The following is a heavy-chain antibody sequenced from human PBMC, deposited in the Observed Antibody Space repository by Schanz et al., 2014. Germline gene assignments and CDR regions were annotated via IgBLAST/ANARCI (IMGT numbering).Heavy chain of an antibody. CDR1: GFTFSSYA. Sequence: QVQLVESGGGVVQPGRSLRLSCAASGFTFSSYAMHWVRQAPGKGLEWVAVISYDGRNKYYADSVKGRFTISRDNSKNTLYLQMNSLRAEDTAVYYCARDLEEYDGGGGGFAPWGQGTLVTVSS. CDR2: ISYDGRNK. D-gene: IGHD2-21*01. V-gene: IGHV3-30-3*01. J-gene: IGHJ5*02. CDR3: ARDLEEYDGGGGGFAP.